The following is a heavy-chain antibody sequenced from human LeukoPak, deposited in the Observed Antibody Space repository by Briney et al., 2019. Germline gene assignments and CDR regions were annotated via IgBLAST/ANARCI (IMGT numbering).Heavy chain of an antibody. CDR1: GFTFSSYW. J-gene: IGHJ5*02. CDR2: INSDGSST. V-gene: IGHV3-74*01. CDR3: ARERSTMVRGNGWFDP. Sequence: GGSLRLSCAASGFTFSSYWMSWVRQAPGKGLVWVSRINSDGSSTSYADSVKGRFTISRDNAKNTLYLQMNSLRAEDTAVYYCARERSTMVRGNGWFDPWGQGTLVTVSS. D-gene: IGHD3-10*01.